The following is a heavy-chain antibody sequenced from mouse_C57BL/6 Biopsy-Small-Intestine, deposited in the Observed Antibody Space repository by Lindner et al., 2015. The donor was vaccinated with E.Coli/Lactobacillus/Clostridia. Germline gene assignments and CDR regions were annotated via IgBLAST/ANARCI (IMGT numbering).Heavy chain of an antibody. CDR1: GYAFSSYW. V-gene: IGHV1-80*01. CDR2: IYPGDGDT. D-gene: IGHD1-1*01. CDR3: ARSYYYGRSLDC. Sequence: VQLQELGRELVKPGASVKISCKASGYAFSSYWMNWVKQRPGKGLEWIGQIYPGDGDTNYNGKFKGKATLTADKSSSTAYMQLSSLTSEDSAVYFCARSYYYGRSLDCWGQGTTLTVSS. J-gene: IGHJ2*01.